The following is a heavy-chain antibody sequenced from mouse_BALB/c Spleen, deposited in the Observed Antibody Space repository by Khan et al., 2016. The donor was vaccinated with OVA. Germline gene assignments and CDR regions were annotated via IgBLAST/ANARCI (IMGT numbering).Heavy chain of an antibody. V-gene: IGHV2-6-1*01. CDR2: IWSDGST. CDR1: GFSLTNYG. J-gene: IGHJ4*01. D-gene: IGHD1-1*01. CDR3: ARQPYYHCYIMDY. Sequence: QMQLEESGPGLVAPSQRLSITCTISGFSLTNYGVHWVRQPPGKGLEWLVVIWSDGSTTYNSDLKSRLSISKDNSKSQVFLKMNSPQTDDTAMEYCARQPYYHCYIMDYWGQGSSVTVSS.